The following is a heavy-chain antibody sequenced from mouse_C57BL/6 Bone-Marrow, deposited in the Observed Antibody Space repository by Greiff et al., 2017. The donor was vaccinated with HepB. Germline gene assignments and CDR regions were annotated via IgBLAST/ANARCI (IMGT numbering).Heavy chain of an antibody. CDR1: GYTFTDYY. Sequence: EVQLQQSGPELVKPGASVKISCKASGYTFTDYYMNWVKQSHGKSLEWIGDINPNNGGTSYNQKFKGKATLTVDKSSSTAYMELRSLTSEDSAVYYCAREGIYYYGSFLYYFDYWGQGTTLTVSS. D-gene: IGHD1-1*01. J-gene: IGHJ2*01. CDR2: INPNNGGT. V-gene: IGHV1-26*01. CDR3: AREGIYYYGSFLYYFDY.